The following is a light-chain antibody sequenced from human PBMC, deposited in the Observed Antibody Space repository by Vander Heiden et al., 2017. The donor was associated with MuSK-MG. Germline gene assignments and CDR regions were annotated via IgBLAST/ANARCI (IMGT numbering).Light chain of an antibody. J-gene: IGKJ1*01. V-gene: IGKV2-28*01. CDR3: LQAAETWA. CDR1: QSLLHSNGHNN. Sequence: DILMTQSPLYLPVTPGEPASIPCRSSQSLLHSNGHNNLDWYLQKPGQSPQLLIFRGSQCVHGGPDRYNGTGLCTEFTLKSSRSEADDVGVYYGLQAAETWAFGQGTKLEL. CDR2: RGS.